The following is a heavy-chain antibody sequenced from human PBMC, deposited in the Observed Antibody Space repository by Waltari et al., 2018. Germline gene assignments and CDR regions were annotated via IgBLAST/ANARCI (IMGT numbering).Heavy chain of an antibody. CDR1: GYSISSGYY. Sequence: QVQLQESGPGLVKPSETLSLTCAVSGYSISSGYYWGWIRQPPGKGLEWIGSIYHSGSTNYNPSLKGQVTISVDTSKNQFSLKLISVTAADTAVYYCARVTSVIGVTGRGYVDYWGQGTLVTVSS. D-gene: IGHD3-10*01. V-gene: IGHV4-38-2*01. CDR3: ARVTSVIGVTGRGYVDY. J-gene: IGHJ4*02. CDR2: IYHSGST.